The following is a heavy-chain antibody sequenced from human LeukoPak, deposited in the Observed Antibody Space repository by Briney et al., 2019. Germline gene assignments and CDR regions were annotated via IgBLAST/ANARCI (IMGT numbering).Heavy chain of an antibody. CDR1: GYTLTELS. CDR3: AREGYCSSTSCPYYYYYGMDV. Sequence: GASVKVSCKVSGYTLTELSMHWVREAPGKGLEWMGGFDPEDGETIYAQKFQGRVTMTEDTSTDTAYMELSSLRSEDTAVYYCAREGYCSSTSCPYYYYYGMDVWGQGTTVTVSS. CDR2: FDPEDGET. D-gene: IGHD2-2*01. J-gene: IGHJ6*02. V-gene: IGHV1-24*01.